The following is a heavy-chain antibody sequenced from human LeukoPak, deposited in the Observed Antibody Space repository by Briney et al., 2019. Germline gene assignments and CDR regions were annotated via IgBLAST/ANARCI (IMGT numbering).Heavy chain of an antibody. D-gene: IGHD3-10*01. Sequence: GGSLRLSCAASGFTFSDYYMSWIRQAPGKGLEWVSYISSGSTIYYADSVKGRFTISRDNAKNSLYLQMNSLRAEDTAVYYCARDPNGSGSYYSDWFDPWGQGTLVTVSS. CDR3: ARDPNGSGSYYSDWFDP. J-gene: IGHJ5*02. CDR2: ISSGSTI. V-gene: IGHV3-11*01. CDR1: GFTFSDYY.